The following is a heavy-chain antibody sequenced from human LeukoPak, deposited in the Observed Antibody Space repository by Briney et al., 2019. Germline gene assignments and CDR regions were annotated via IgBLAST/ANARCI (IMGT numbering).Heavy chain of an antibody. V-gene: IGHV3-7*03. CDR2: IKQDGSEK. CDR1: GFTFSSYW. J-gene: IGHJ3*02. CDR3: ARVKGGTYIDAFDI. Sequence: GGSLRLSCAASGFTFSSYWMSWVRQAPGKGLEWVANIKQDGSEKYYVDSVKGRFTISRDNAKNSLYLQMNSLRAEDTALYHCARVKGGTYIDAFDIWGQGTMVTVSS. D-gene: IGHD1-26*01.